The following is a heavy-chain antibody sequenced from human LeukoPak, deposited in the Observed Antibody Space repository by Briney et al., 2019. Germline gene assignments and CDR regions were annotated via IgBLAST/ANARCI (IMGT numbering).Heavy chain of an antibody. CDR3: ARGPLGGESFDI. CDR1: GGSLSNHY. J-gene: IGHJ3*02. V-gene: IGHV4-4*07. D-gene: IGHD3-16*01. Sequence: TSETMSLTCTVSGGSLSNHYWNWIRHPAGTGLEYIGRIYHTGSTNYNPSLKSRVTLSVDTSNNQFSLNLTSVTAADTAFYYCARGPLGGESFDIWGRGTRVTVSS. CDR2: IYHTGST.